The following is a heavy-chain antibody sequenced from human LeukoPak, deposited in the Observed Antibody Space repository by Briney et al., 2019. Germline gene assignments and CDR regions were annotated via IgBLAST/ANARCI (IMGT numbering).Heavy chain of an antibody. CDR1: GGSVSSGSYY. Sequence: PSETLSLTCTVSGGSVSSGSYYWSWIRQPPGKGLEWIGYIYYSGRTNYNPSLKSRVTISVDTSKNQFSLKLTSVTAADTAVYYCARGLGSWFDPWGQGTLVTVSS. CDR3: ARGLGSWFDP. V-gene: IGHV4-61*01. CDR2: IYYSGRT. J-gene: IGHJ5*02.